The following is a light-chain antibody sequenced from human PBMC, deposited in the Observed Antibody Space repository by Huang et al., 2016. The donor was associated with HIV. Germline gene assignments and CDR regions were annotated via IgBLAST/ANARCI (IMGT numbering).Light chain of an antibody. V-gene: IGKV3-11*01. CDR2: AVS. CDR3: QQRRDWPPYT. Sequence: ELVLTQSPATLSLSPGERATLSCRASPSVGTYLGWYQQKPGQAPRLLISAVSNSAAGIPARFSGSGSGTDFTLTISSLEPEDFAVYYCQQRRDWPPYTFGQGTKLEIK. J-gene: IGKJ2*01. CDR1: PSVGTY.